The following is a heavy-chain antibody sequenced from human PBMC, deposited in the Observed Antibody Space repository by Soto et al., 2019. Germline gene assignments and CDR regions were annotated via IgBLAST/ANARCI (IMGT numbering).Heavy chain of an antibody. CDR3: ARDGRYCSGGSCPATDY. Sequence: QVQLVQSGAEVKKPGSSVKVSCKASGGTFSSYAISWVRQAPGQGLEWMGGIIPIFGTANYAQKFQGRVTITADESTSTAYMEQSSLRSEDTAVYYCARDGRYCSGGSCPATDYWGQGTLVTVSS. CDR1: GGTFSSYA. J-gene: IGHJ4*02. V-gene: IGHV1-69*12. D-gene: IGHD2-15*01. CDR2: IIPIFGTA.